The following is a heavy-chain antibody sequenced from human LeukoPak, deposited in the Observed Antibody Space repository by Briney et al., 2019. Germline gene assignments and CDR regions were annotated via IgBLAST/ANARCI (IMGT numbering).Heavy chain of an antibody. Sequence: ASVKVSCKASGYTFTNYAMHWVRQAPGQRLEWMGWINAGNGNTKYSQKFQGRVTITRDTSASTAYMELSSLRSEDTAMYYCARSDSSGYLFDYWGQGTLVTVSS. CDR2: INAGNGNT. CDR1: GYTFTNYA. V-gene: IGHV1-3*01. CDR3: ARSDSSGYLFDY. D-gene: IGHD3-22*01. J-gene: IGHJ4*02.